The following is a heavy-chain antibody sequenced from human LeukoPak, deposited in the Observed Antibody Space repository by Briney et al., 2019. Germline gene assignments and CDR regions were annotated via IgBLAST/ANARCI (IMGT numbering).Heavy chain of an antibody. J-gene: IGHJ6*03. V-gene: IGHV3-30-3*01. CDR2: ISYDGSNK. CDR3: ARTVAGTDYYYMDV. CDR1: GFTFSSYA. D-gene: IGHD6-19*01. Sequence: PGGSLGLSCAASGFTFSSYAMHWVRQAPGKGLEWVAVISYDGSNKYYADSVKGRFTISRDNSKNTLYLQMNSLRAEDTAVYYCARTVAGTDYYYMDVWGKGTTVTVSS.